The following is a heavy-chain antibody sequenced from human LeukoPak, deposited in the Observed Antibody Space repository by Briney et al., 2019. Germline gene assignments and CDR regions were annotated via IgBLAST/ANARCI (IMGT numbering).Heavy chain of an antibody. Sequence: PGGSLRLSCAASGFTFSDSYMSWVRQAPGKGLEWVSYISSSGGTIYYADSVKGRFTISRDNAKNSLFLQMNNPRAEDTAVYYCATEGGAHWGQGTLVTVSS. J-gene: IGHJ4*02. CDR2: ISSSGGTI. V-gene: IGHV3-11*01. D-gene: IGHD3-16*01. CDR3: ATEGGAH. CDR1: GFTFSDSY.